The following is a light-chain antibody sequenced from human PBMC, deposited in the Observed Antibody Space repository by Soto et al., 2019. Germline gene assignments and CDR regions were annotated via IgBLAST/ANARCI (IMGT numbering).Light chain of an antibody. CDR1: SSDVGGYNY. CDR3: YSYAGNYTFV. Sequence: QSALTQPRSVSGSPGQSVTISCTGTSSDVGGYNYVSWYQQQSGKAPKLIIYDVSKRPSGVPDRFSGSKSGNTASLTISGLQAEDEADYYCYSYAGNYTFVFGTGTKLTVL. CDR2: DVS. V-gene: IGLV2-11*01. J-gene: IGLJ1*01.